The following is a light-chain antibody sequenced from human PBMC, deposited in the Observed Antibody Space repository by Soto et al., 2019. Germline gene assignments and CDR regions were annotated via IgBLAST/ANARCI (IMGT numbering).Light chain of an antibody. CDR3: QQSYSSPLT. J-gene: IGKJ4*01. V-gene: IGKV1-39*01. CDR2: AAS. CDR1: QSISNY. Sequence: DIQMTQSPSSLSASVGDRVTITCRASQSISNYLNWYQQKPGKAPKLLIYAASSLQSGVPSRFSGSGSGTDLTLTINSLQPKDFATYYCQQSYSSPLTFGGGTKVDIK.